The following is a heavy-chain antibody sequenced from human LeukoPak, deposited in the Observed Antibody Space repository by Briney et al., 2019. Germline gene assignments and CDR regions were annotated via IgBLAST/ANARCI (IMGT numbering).Heavy chain of an antibody. Sequence: SETLSLTCSVSGVSISSGSNYWGWIRQPPGKTLEWIGSIYSSGNTYYNPSLKSRVIILVDTAENHFSLNLTSVTAADTAVYYCARSDGYGLVGIWGQGTMVTVSS. CDR2: IYSSGNT. CDR1: GVSISSGSNY. V-gene: IGHV4-39*07. CDR3: ARSDGYGLVGI. J-gene: IGHJ3*02. D-gene: IGHD3-10*01.